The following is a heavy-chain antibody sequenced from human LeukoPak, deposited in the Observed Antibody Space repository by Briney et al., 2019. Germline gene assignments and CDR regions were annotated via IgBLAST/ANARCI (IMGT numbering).Heavy chain of an antibody. V-gene: IGHV5-51*01. J-gene: IGHJ3*02. Sequence: TGESLKISCKGSGYSFTSYWIGWVRQMPGKGLEWMGIIDPGDSDTRYSPSSQGQVTISADKSISTAYLQWSSLKASDTAMYYCARGYCSSTSCYAGRAFDIWGQGTMVTVSS. CDR1: GYSFTSYW. CDR2: IDPGDSDT. D-gene: IGHD2-2*01. CDR3: ARGYCSSTSCYAGRAFDI.